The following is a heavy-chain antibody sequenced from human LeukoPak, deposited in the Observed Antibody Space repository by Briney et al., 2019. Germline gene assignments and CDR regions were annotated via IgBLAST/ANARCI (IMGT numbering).Heavy chain of an antibody. CDR3: ARGYSGSYRIDY. CDR1: GFTFSNYW. J-gene: IGHJ4*02. D-gene: IGHD1-26*01. CDR2: INPDGTTT. Sequence: WGSLRLSCAASGFTFSNYWVHWVRQAPGMGLVWVSRINPDGTTTSYADSVKGRFTISRDSAKNTLYLQMNSLRAEDTAVYYCARGYSGSYRIDYWGQGTLVTVSS. V-gene: IGHV3-74*01.